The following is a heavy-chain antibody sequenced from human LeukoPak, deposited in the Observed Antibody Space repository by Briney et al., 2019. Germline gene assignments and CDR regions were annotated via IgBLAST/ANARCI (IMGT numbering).Heavy chain of an antibody. CDR1: GYTFTGYY. D-gene: IGHD2-2*01. CDR2: INPNSGGT. V-gene: IGHV1-2*02. Sequence: ASVKVSCKASGYTFTGYYMHWMRQAPGQGLEWMGWINPNSGGTNYAQKFQGRVTMTRDTSISTAYMELSRLRSDDTAVYYCAREHPDIVVVPAALYFDYWGQGTLVTVSS. J-gene: IGHJ4*02. CDR3: AREHPDIVVVPAALYFDY.